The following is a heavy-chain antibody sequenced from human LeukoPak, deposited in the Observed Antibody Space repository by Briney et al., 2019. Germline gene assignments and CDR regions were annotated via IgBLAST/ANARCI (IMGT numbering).Heavy chain of an antibody. CDR2: IYPDDSET. Sequence: KSGESLKISCKASGYRFTSDYIGWVRQMPGKGLEWMGIIYPDDSETNYSPSFQGQVSMSVDKSITTAYLQWSSLKASDTAIYYCARQAYGSHLDAFDIWGQGTMVTVSS. V-gene: IGHV5-51*01. CDR3: ARQAYGSHLDAFDI. J-gene: IGHJ3*02. CDR1: GYRFTSDY. D-gene: IGHD3-22*01.